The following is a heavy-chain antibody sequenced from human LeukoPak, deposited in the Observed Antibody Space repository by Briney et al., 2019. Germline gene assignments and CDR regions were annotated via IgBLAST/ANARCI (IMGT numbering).Heavy chain of an antibody. V-gene: IGHV1-69*06. CDR3: ARDDLERGVDI. J-gene: IGHJ3*02. Sequence: ASVKVSCKASGGTFSSYAISWVRQAPGQGLEWMGGIIPIFGTANYAQKFQGRVTITADKSTGTAYMELSSLRSEDTAVYYCARDDLERGVDIWGQGTMVTVSS. CDR2: IIPIFGTA. CDR1: GGTFSSYA. D-gene: IGHD1-1*01.